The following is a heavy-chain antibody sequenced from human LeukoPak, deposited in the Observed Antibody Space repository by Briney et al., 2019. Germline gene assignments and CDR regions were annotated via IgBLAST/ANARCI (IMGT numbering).Heavy chain of an antibody. CDR3: AKDQGYCSGGSCPTLDY. Sequence: GGSLRLSCAASGFTFSSYAMSWVRQAPGKGREWVSAISGSGGSTYYADPVKGRFTISRDNSKNTLYLQMNSLRAEDTAVYYCAKDQGYCSGGSCPTLDYWGQGTLVTVSS. J-gene: IGHJ4*02. CDR1: GFTFSSYA. CDR2: ISGSGGST. V-gene: IGHV3-23*01. D-gene: IGHD2-15*01.